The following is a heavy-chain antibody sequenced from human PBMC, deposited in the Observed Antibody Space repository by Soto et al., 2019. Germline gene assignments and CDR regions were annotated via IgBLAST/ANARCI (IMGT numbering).Heavy chain of an antibody. Sequence: QVQLVQSGAEVRKPGASVTVSCRSSGDSFNDYYIHWVRQAPGQGFEWMGWINPTGGVTKYAQKFQGWVSMTRDTSIRTVYMQRSRLRSDDTAGYYWARERGGATATLDYYYFDIDVWGTGTTVTVSS. CDR3: ARERGGATATLDYYYFDIDV. CDR2: INPTGGVT. CDR1: GDSFNDYY. V-gene: IGHV1-2*04. D-gene: IGHD5-12*01. J-gene: IGHJ6*03.